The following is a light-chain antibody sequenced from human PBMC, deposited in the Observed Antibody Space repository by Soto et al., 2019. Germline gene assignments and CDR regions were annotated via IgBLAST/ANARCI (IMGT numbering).Light chain of an antibody. J-gene: IGLJ2*01. Sequence: QSVLTQPASVSGSPGQSITISCTGTSSDVGGYNYVSWYQQHPGKAPKLMIYDVSNWPSGVSSRFSGSKSGNTASLTISGLQAEDKADYYCSSYTSSSTLGVVFGGGTQLTVL. CDR3: SSYTSSSTLGVV. V-gene: IGLV2-14*01. CDR1: SSDVGGYNY. CDR2: DVS.